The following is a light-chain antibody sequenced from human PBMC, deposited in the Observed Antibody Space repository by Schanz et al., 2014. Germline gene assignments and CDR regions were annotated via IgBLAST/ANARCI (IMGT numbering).Light chain of an antibody. CDR1: QSVSSN. Sequence: VMTQSPATLSVSPGESATLSCRASQSVSSNLAWFQQKPGQAPRLLIYRASSRAPGISARFSGSGSGTDFTLTISRLEPEDFAVYYCQQLVSTSPVTFGQGTRLEIK. V-gene: IGKV3-20*01. J-gene: IGKJ5*01. CDR3: QQLVSTSPVT. CDR2: RAS.